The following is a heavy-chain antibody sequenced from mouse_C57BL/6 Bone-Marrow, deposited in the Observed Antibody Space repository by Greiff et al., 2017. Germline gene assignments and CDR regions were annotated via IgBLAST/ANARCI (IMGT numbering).Heavy chain of an antibody. CDR2: ISSGGSYT. J-gene: IGHJ2*01. CDR1: GFTFSSYG. Sequence: DVKLVESGGDLVKPGGSLKLSCAASGFTFSSYGMSWVRQTPDKRLEWVATISSGGSYTYYPDSVKGRFTISRDNAKNTLYLQMSSLKSEDTAMYYCARHRAMIKTVYFDYWGKGTTLTVAS. V-gene: IGHV5-6*02. CDR3: ARHRAMIKTVYFDY. D-gene: IGHD2-4*01.